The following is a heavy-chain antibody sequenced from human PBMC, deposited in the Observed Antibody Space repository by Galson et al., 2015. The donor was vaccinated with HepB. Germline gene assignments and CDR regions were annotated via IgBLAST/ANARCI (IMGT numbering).Heavy chain of an antibody. V-gene: IGHV3-74*01. CDR2: INSDGSST. CDR1: GFTFSSYA. CDR3: ARESSSYHTFDS. J-gene: IGHJ4*02. D-gene: IGHD1-14*01. Sequence: SLRLSCAASGFTFSSYAMSWVRQAPGKGLVWVSRINSDGSSTSYADSVKGRFTVSRDNAKNTLYLQMNSLRAEDTAVYYCARESSSYHTFDSWGQGTLVTVSS.